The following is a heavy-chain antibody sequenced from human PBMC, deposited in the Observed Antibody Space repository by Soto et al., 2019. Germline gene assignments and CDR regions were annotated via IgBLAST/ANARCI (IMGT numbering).Heavy chain of an antibody. V-gene: IGHV3-49*03. CDR2: IRSKAYGGTT. CDR3: TRGTRPPYYYDSSGYYYVGAFDI. CDR1: GFTFGDYA. J-gene: IGHJ3*02. D-gene: IGHD3-22*01. Sequence: SLRLSGTASGFTFGDYAMSWFRQAPGKGLEWVGFIRSKAYGGTTEYAASVKGRFTISRDDSKSIAYLQMNSLKTEDTAVYYCTRGTRPPYYYDSSGYYYVGAFDIWGQGTMVTVSS.